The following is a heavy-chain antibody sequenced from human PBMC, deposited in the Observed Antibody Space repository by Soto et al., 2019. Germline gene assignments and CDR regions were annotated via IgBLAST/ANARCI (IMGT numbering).Heavy chain of an antibody. D-gene: IGHD2-21*01. J-gene: IGHJ4*02. Sequence: QVQLQESGPGLVKPSQTLSLTCTVSGGSITSIGSYWSWIRQHPAKGLERIGYFYYSGSTYYKPSLKSRITITVDTSNTQSSLKLMTMRAAETTLYYCARAPVYGDSRPGGNYLDYWGQGILVTVSS. V-gene: IGHV4-31*03. CDR2: FYYSGST. CDR3: ARAPVYGDSRPGGNYLDY. CDR1: GGSITSIGSY.